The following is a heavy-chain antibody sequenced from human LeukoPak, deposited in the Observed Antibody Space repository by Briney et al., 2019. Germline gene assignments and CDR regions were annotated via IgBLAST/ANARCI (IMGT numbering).Heavy chain of an antibody. Sequence: QPGESLRLSCTASGFTVSNNYMSWVRQAPGKGLECVSVIDSGGNTYYGDSVKGRFSISRDDSKNTLYLQMNSLRAEDTAVYYCARDPFTGADYWGQGILVTVSS. V-gene: IGHV3-53*01. CDR1: GFTVSNNY. CDR3: ARDPFTGADY. CDR2: IDSGGNT. J-gene: IGHJ4*02. D-gene: IGHD3-10*01.